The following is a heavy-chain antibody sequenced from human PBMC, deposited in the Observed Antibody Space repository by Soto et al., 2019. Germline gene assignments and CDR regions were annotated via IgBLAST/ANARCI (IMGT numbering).Heavy chain of an antibody. D-gene: IGHD3-16*01. V-gene: IGHV3-33*01. CDR1: GSNFSKFG. J-gene: IGHJ4*02. CDR2: KWYDGSNK. CDR3: ARDGGSHGPSYFDS. Sequence: VQLVESGGGVVQPGRSLRLSRVASGSNFSKFGIEWVRQAPGKGPEWVAVKWYDGSNKDYGESVKGRFSISRDNSKNTVYLDISSLRTEDTAVYYCARDGGSHGPSYFDSWGQGSLVIVSS.